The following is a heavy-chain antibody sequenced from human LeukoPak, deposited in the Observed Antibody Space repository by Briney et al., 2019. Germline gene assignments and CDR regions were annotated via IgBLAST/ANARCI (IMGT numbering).Heavy chain of an antibody. J-gene: IGHJ4*02. CDR2: ISGSGGST. V-gene: IGHV3-23*01. CDR3: AKVPEVTVMTFYFDY. D-gene: IGHD3-16*01. CDR1: GFTFSSYA. Sequence: GGSPRLSCAASGFTFSSYAMSWVRQAPGKGLEWVSAISGSGGSTYYADSVKGRFTISRDNSKNTLYLQMNSLRAEDTAVYYCAKVPEVTVMTFYFDYWGQGTLVTVSS.